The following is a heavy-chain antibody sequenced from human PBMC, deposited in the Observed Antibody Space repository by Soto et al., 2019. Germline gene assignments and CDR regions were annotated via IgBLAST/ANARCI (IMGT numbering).Heavy chain of an antibody. CDR3: ARQDKYYYGSGTH. CDR2: ISYDGSNK. V-gene: IGHV3-30-3*01. Sequence: GGSLRLSCAASGFTFSSYAMHWVRQAPGKGLEWVAVISYDGSNKYYADSVKGRFTISRDNSKNTLYLQMNSLRAEDTAVYYCARQDKYYYGSGTHWGQGTLVTVSS. CDR1: GFTFSSYA. D-gene: IGHD3-10*01. J-gene: IGHJ4*02.